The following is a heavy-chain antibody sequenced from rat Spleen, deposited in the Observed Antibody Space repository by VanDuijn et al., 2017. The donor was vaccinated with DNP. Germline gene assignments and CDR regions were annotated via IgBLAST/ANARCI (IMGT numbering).Heavy chain of an antibody. V-gene: IGHV2-15*01. D-gene: IGHD1-2*01. CDR1: GFSLSSSG. J-gene: IGHJ3*01. CDR3: ARDDSRSPFAY. Sequence: QVQLKDSGPGLVQPSRTLSLTCTVSGFSLSSSGVSWVRQPPGKGLEWIAGIWGGGSTDYNSALRSRLSISRDTSKSQVLLKMDSLQTEDTAMYFCARDDSRSPFAYWGQGTLVTVSS. CDR2: IWGGGST.